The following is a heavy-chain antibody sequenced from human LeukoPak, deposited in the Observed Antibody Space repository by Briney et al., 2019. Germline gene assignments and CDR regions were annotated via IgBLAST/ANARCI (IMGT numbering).Heavy chain of an antibody. J-gene: IGHJ5*02. D-gene: IGHD2-8*01. CDR3: ARVVLRARVVDP. V-gene: IGHV4-39*07. CDR2: IYYSGST. CDR1: GGSISSSSYY. Sequence: QPSETLSLTCTVSGGSISSSSYYWGWIRQPPGKGLEWIGSIYYSGSTYYNPSLKSRVTISVDTSKNQFSLKLSSVTAADTAVYYCARVVLRARVVDPWGQGTLVTVSS.